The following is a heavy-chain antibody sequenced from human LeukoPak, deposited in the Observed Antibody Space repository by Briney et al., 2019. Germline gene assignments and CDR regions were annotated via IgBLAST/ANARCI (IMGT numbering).Heavy chain of an antibody. CDR1: GGSISGTDLY. D-gene: IGHD3-22*01. V-gene: IGHV4-39*01. CDR3: ARFLSITYYYDSSGYPLTRDY. CDR2: IHSSGNS. J-gene: IGHJ4*02. Sequence: SETLSLTCTVSGGSISGTDLYWGWIRQLPGKGLEWIGNIHSSGNSFCNPSLKSRVTISVDTSKNQFSLKLSSVTAADTAVYYCARFLSITYYYDSSGYPLTRDYWGQGTLVTVSS.